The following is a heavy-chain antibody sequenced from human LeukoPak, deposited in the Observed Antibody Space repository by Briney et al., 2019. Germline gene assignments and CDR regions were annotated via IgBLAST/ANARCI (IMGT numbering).Heavy chain of an antibody. V-gene: IGHV4-59*12. CDR1: GDSISSYY. J-gene: IGHJ4*02. Sequence: SETLSLTCSVSGDSISSYYWSWLRHPPGKGLEWIGYISYSGTTNYNPSLKRRVTISVDTSKNQFSLTLSSVTAADTAVYQCARGWGSSRYFFDSWGQGTLVTVSS. CDR3: ARGWGSSRYFFDS. CDR2: ISYSGTT. D-gene: IGHD6-13*01.